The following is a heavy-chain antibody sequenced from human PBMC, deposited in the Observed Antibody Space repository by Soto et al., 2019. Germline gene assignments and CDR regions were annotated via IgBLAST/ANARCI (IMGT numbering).Heavy chain of an antibody. J-gene: IGHJ6*02. D-gene: IGHD2-2*02. Sequence: EASVKVSCKASGYTFTSYYMHWVRQAPGQGLEWMGIINPSGGSTSYAQKFQGRVTMTRDTSTSTVYMELSSLRSEDTAVYYCARVPTTDIVVVPAAITYYGMDVWGQGTTVTVSS. V-gene: IGHV1-46*01. CDR2: INPSGGST. CDR3: ARVPTTDIVVVPAAITYYGMDV. CDR1: GYTFTSYY.